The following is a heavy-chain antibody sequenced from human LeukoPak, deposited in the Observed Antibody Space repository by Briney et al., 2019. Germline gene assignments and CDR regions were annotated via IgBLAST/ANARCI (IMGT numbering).Heavy chain of an antibody. V-gene: IGHV3-23*01. CDR1: GVTVTTLA. J-gene: IGHJ4*02. Sequence: GGSLRLSCAASGVTVTTLAMTWVRQAPGKGLEWVSVIGESDGRTYYADSVKGRFTISRDESKNTMYLQMNSLRAEDTAVYYCAKGPTDSCWEKLHDWGQGTLVTVSS. D-gene: IGHD1-26*01. CDR3: AKGPTDSCWEKLHD. CDR2: IGESDGRT.